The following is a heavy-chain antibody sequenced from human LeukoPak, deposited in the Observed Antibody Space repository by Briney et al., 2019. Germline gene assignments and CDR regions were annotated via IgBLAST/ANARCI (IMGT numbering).Heavy chain of an antibody. J-gene: IGHJ4*02. CDR2: IGSSGDRT. Sequence: QPGGSLRLSCSASGFTFSSYAMHWVRQAPGKGLEYVSAIGSSGDRTYHADSLKGRFTISRDNSKNTLYLQMSSLRDEDTAVYYCVKTRGYSSSPLDYWGQGTLVTVSS. D-gene: IGHD5-12*01. V-gene: IGHV3-64D*09. CDR1: GFTFSSYA. CDR3: VKTRGYSSSPLDY.